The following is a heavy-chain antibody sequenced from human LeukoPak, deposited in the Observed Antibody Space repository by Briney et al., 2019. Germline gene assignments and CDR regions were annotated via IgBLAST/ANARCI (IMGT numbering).Heavy chain of an antibody. J-gene: IGHJ4*02. Sequence: SETLSLTCTVSGDSISTYYWSWIRQPPGKGLEWIGYIYYRVTSDYNPSLKSRVTMSVDMSTRQISLKLSSVTAADTAVYYCARGGIAAAGTGDDFDYWGQGTLVTVSS. V-gene: IGHV4-59*01. D-gene: IGHD6-13*01. CDR3: ARGGIAAAGTGDDFDY. CDR2: IYYRVTS. CDR1: GDSISTYY.